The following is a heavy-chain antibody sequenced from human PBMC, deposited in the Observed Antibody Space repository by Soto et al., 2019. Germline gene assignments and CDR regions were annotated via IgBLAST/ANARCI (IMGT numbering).Heavy chain of an antibody. Sequence: GGSLRLSCAASGFTFSNAWMSWVRQAPGKGLEWVGRIKSKTDGGTTDYAAPVKGRFTISRDDSKNTLYLQMNSLKTEDTAVYYCTTDHPPYYYDSSAYYPLDYWGQATLVTVS. CDR1: GFTFSNAW. V-gene: IGHV3-15*01. CDR3: TTDHPPYYYDSSAYYPLDY. J-gene: IGHJ4*02. CDR2: IKSKTDGGTT. D-gene: IGHD3-22*01.